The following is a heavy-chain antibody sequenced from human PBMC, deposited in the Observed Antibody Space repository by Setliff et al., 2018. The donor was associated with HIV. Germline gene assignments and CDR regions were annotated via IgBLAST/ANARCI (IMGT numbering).Heavy chain of an antibody. CDR3: ARDTENVFISGHRYFDY. J-gene: IGHJ4*02. D-gene: IGHD6-19*01. CDR2: ITPNSGGT. V-gene: IGHV1-2*06. Sequence: ASVKVSCKASGYTFTDHDMHWVRQAPGQGLEWMGRITPNSGGTNYARKFQDRVTMTRDTSISTAYMELSRLTSDDTAVYYCARDTENVFISGHRYFDYWGPGTLVTVSS. CDR1: GYTFTDHD.